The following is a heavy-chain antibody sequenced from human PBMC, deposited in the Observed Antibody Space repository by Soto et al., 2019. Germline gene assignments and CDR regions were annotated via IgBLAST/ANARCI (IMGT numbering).Heavy chain of an antibody. D-gene: IGHD3-22*01. CDR3: ARTDRSGYYYYYYGMDV. Sequence: SVKVSCKASGGTFSSYAISWVRQAPGQGLEWMGGIIPIFGTANYAQKFQGRVTITADESTSTAYMELSSLRSEDTAVYYCARTDRSGYYYYYYGMDVWGQGTTVTVSS. CDR1: GGTFSSYA. CDR2: IIPIFGTA. V-gene: IGHV1-69*13. J-gene: IGHJ6*02.